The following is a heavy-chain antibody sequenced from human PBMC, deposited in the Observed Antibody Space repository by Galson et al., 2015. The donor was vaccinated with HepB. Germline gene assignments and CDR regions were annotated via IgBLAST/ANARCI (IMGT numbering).Heavy chain of an antibody. Sequence: SLRLSCAASGFTFSSYWMSWVRQAPGKGLEWVANIKQDGSEKYYVDSVKGRFTISRDNAKNSLYLQMNSLRAEDTAVYYCARTDTAMVTVHFDYWGQGTLVTVSS. CDR3: ARTDTAMVTVHFDY. V-gene: IGHV3-7*01. CDR2: IKQDGSEK. D-gene: IGHD5-18*01. CDR1: GFTFSSYW. J-gene: IGHJ4*02.